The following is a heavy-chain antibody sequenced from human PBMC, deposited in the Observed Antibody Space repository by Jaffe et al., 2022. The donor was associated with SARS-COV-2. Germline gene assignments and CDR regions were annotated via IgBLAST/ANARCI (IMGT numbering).Heavy chain of an antibody. CDR2: INPSGGST. Sequence: QVQLVQSGAEVKKPGASVKVSCKASGYTFTSYYMHWVRQAPGQGLEWMGIINPSGGSTSYAQKFQGRVTMTRDTSTSTVYMELSSLRSEDTAVYYCATAPSPPYSSGWYDYYYYGMDVWGQGTTVTVSS. J-gene: IGHJ6*02. CDR3: ATAPSPPYSSGWYDYYYYGMDV. D-gene: IGHD6-19*01. V-gene: IGHV1-46*01. CDR1: GYTFTSYY.